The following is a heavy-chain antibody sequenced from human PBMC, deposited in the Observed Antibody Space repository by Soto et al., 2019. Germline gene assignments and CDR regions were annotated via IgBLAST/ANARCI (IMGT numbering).Heavy chain of an antibody. D-gene: IGHD2-21*02. CDR1: GFTVSDYY. V-gene: IGHV3-11*06. J-gene: IGHJ4*02. CDR2: ITTISLYT. Sequence: GGSLRLSCEVSGFTVSDYYMSWVRQAPGKGLEWVSYITTISLYTNYADSVKGRFTVSRDNSKNTLYLRMNSLRADDTAVYYCARDLLAYCGGDCSIFDHWGQGTPVTVSS. CDR3: ARDLLAYCGGDCSIFDH.